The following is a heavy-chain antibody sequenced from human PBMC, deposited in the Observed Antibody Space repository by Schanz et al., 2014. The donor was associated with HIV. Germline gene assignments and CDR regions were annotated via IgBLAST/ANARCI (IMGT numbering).Heavy chain of an antibody. V-gene: IGHV3-9*01. D-gene: IGHD1-26*01. J-gene: IGHJ6*02. Sequence: EVQLVESGGGLVKPGGSLRLSCAASGFTFSNAWMNWVRQAPGKGLEWVSGISWNRGRLGKGDDVKGRFTVSRDNANNFLYLQMNDLRVEDTAVYYCAKGIMGATEYYYGMDVWGQGTTVIVSS. CDR3: AKGIMGATEYYYGMDV. CDR2: ISWNRGRL. CDR1: GFTFSNAW.